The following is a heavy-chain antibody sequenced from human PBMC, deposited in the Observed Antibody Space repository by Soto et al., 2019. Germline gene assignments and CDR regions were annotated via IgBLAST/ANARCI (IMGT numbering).Heavy chain of an antibody. Sequence: GGSLRLSCAASGFIFSTHSINWVRQVPGKGPEWVSRINDDGISTNYADSVKGRFTISRDNAKNTLYLQMNALRVEDTAVYYCTRGPRSTSTGTGAFWGQGTLVTVSS. D-gene: IGHD1-1*01. V-gene: IGHV3-74*01. CDR1: GFIFSTHS. J-gene: IGHJ4*02. CDR3: TRGPRSTSTGTGAF. CDR2: INDDGIST.